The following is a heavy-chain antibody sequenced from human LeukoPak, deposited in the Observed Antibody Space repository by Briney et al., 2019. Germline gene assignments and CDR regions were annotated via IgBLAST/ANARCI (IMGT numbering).Heavy chain of an antibody. J-gene: IGHJ4*02. CDR3: ARDRSSSFRGYFDY. D-gene: IGHD6-6*01. CDR1: GGSISSSTFY. V-gene: IGHV4-39*07. Sequence: SETLSLTCTVSGGSISSSTFYWGWIRQPPGRGLEWIGSGYYSGSTYYSPSLKSRVTISVDTSKNQFSLKLSSVTAADTAVYYCARDRSSSFRGYFDYWGQGTLVTVSS. CDR2: GYYSGST.